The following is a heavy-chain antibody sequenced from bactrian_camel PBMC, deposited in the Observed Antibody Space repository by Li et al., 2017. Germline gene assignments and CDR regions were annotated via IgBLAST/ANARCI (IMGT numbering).Heavy chain of an antibody. J-gene: IGHJ4*01. D-gene: IGHD1*01. Sequence: LVESGGGSVQAGGSLRLSCVVSEYRHEIYGTYCIGWFRQAPGKEPEGVVAIDSHGGESYADSVKGRFTFSKDDASNTVYLQMNSLKPTDTAIYYCAATTAYILDGDYLNSRWYHDWGQGTQVTVS. CDR1: EYRHEIYGTYC. V-gene: IGHV3S53*01. CDR3: AATTAYILDGDYLNSRWYHD. CDR2: IDSHGGE.